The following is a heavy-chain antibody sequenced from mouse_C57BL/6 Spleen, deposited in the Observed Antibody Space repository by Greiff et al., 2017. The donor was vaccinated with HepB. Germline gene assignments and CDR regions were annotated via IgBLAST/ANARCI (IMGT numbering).Heavy chain of an antibody. J-gene: IGHJ4*01. CDR1: GFTFSDYG. CDR3: ARGTTVVALYAMDD. Sequence: EVQRVESGGGLVKPGGSLKLSCAASGFTFSDYGMHWVRQAPEKGLEWVAYISSGSSTIYYADTVKGRFNSSRDNAKNTLFLQMTSLRSEDTAMYYCARGTTVVALYAMDDWGQGTSVTVSS. V-gene: IGHV5-17*01. CDR2: ISSGSSTI. D-gene: IGHD1-1*01.